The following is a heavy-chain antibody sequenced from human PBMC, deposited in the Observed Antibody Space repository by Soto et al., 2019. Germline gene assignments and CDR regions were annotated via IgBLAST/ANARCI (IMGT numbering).Heavy chain of an antibody. J-gene: IGHJ5*02. Sequence: PSETLSLTCTVSGGSISSGGYYWSWIRQHPGKGLEWIGYIYYSGSTYYNPSLKSRVTISVDTSKNQFSLKLSSVTAADTAVYYCARAKAPLYSSSWYWFDPWGQGTLVTVSS. CDR3: ARAKAPLYSSSWYWFDP. CDR1: GGSISSGGYY. D-gene: IGHD6-13*01. V-gene: IGHV4-31*03. CDR2: IYYSGST.